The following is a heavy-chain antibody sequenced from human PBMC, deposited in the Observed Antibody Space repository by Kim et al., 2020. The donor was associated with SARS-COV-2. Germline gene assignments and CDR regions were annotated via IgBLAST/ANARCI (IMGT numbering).Heavy chain of an antibody. D-gene: IGHD3-16*02. CDR1: GDSVSSNSAT. CDR3: VRDGESSYWYFDL. Sequence: SQTLSLTCAISGDSVSSNSATWNWIRQSPSRGLEWLGRTYYRSKWFHHYAVSVQGQITIDPDTSKNQFSLHLNSVTPEDTAVYYCVRDGESSYWYFDLWGRGTLVTVSS. CDR2: TYYRSKWFH. V-gene: IGHV6-1*01. J-gene: IGHJ2*01.